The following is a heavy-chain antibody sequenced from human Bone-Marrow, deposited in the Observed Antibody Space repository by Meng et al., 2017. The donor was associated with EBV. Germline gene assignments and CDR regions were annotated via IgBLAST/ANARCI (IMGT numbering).Heavy chain of an antibody. CDR1: GGSISSGGYY. CDR2: IYHSGST. J-gene: IGHJ4*02. V-gene: IGHV4-30-2*01. CDR3: ARVVARSYFDY. Sequence: QVQLQESGPGLVKPSQTLSLTCAVSGGSISSGGYYWSWIRQPPGKGLEWIGYIYHSGSTYYNPSLKSRVTISVDRSKNQFSLKLSSVTAADTAVYYCARVVARSYFDYWGQGTLVTVSS.